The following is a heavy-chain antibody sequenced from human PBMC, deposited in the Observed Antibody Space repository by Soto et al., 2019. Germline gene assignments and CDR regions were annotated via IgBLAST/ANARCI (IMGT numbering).Heavy chain of an antibody. CDR1: GFTFSSYD. Sequence: GGSLRLSCAASGFTFSSYDMHWVRQATGKGLEWVSAIGTAGDTYYPGSVKGRFTISRENAKNSLYLQMNSLRAEDTAVYYCARVMGVGSSPRSYYYYGMDVWGQGTTVTVSS. D-gene: IGHD6-6*01. CDR2: IGTAGDT. CDR3: ARVMGVGSSPRSYYYYGMDV. J-gene: IGHJ6*02. V-gene: IGHV3-13*01.